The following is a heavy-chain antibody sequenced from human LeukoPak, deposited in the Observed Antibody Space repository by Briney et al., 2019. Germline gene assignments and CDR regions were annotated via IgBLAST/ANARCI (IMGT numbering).Heavy chain of an antibody. CDR1: GGSISSGGYY. V-gene: IGHV4-30-2*01. CDR3: ARAFEYSSSSVWFDP. Sequence: PSETLSPTCTVSGGSISSGGYYWSWIRQPPGKGLEWIGYIYRSGSTYYNPSLKSRVTISVDRSKNQFSLKLSSVTAADTAVYYCARAFEYSSSSVWFDPWGQGTLVTVSS. J-gene: IGHJ5*02. CDR2: IYRSGST. D-gene: IGHD6-6*01.